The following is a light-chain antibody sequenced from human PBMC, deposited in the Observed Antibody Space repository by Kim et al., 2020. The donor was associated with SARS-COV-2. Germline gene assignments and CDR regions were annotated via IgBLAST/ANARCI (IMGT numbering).Light chain of an antibody. CDR1: SLRSYY. Sequence: SSELTQDPAVSVSLGQTVRITCQGDSLRSYYATWYQQKSGQAPVLVFYGKDKRPSGIPDRFSGSSAGSTAPLTITGAPAADEADYYCKSRDSRGNVVFGGGTKVTVL. V-gene: IGLV3-19*01. CDR2: GKD. CDR3: KSRDSRGNVV. J-gene: IGLJ2*01.